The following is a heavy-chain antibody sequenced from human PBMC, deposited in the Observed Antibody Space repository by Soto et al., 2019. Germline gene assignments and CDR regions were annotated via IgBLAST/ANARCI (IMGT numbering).Heavy chain of an antibody. CDR3: ARPSRANYDFWSGDYYFDS. V-gene: IGHV3-21*01. CDR2: ISSTGSFI. J-gene: IGHJ4*02. D-gene: IGHD3-3*01. Sequence: PGGSLRLSCAASGFSFSTSIMYWVRQAPGKGLEWVSSISSTGSFIYYADSLKGRFTISRDNADNSLFLQMNNLRAEDTAVYYCARPSRANYDFWSGDYYFDSWGQGTLVTVSS. CDR1: GFSFSTSI.